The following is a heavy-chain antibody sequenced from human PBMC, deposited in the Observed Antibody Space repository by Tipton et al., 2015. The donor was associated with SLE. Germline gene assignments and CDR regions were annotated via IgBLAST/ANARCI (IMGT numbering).Heavy chain of an antibody. CDR1: GGSISSSSYY. CDR2: IYYSGTT. CDR3: ARESATVVTPGWFDP. V-gene: IGHV4-61*01. D-gene: IGHD4-23*01. Sequence: TLSLTCTVSGGSISSSSYYWSWIRQPPGKGLEWIGYIYYSGTTNYNPSLKSRVTISVDTSNNQFSLRLSSVTAADTAVYYCARESATVVTPGWFDPWGQGTLVTVSS. J-gene: IGHJ5*02.